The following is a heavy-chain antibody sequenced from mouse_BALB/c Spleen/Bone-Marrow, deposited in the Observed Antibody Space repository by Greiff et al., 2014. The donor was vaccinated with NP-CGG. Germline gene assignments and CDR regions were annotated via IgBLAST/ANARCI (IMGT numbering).Heavy chain of an antibody. CDR1: GYTFTTYD. Sequence: QVQLKESGPELVKPGALVKISCKASGYTFTTYDINWVKQRPGQGLEWIGWISPGDGNTNYNEEFKGKATLTADKSSSTAYMQLSSLTSENSAVYFCARGGDYHYFDYWGQGTTLTVSS. V-gene: IGHV1S56*01. CDR3: ARGGDYHYFDY. D-gene: IGHD2-4*01. CDR2: ISPGDGNT. J-gene: IGHJ2*01.